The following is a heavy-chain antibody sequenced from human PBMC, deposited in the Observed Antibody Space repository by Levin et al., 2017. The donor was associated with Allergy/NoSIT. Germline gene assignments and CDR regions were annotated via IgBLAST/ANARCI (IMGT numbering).Heavy chain of an antibody. CDR2: ISSSGSTI. Sequence: GGSLRLSCAASGFTFSSYEMNWVRQAPGKGLEWVSYISSSGSTIYYADSVKGRFTISRDNAKNSLYLQMNSLRAEDTAVYYCAREGVSSPATYYYYGMDVWGQGTTVTVSS. J-gene: IGHJ6*02. V-gene: IGHV3-48*03. CDR3: AREGVSSPATYYYYGMDV. D-gene: IGHD2-2*01. CDR1: GFTFSSYE.